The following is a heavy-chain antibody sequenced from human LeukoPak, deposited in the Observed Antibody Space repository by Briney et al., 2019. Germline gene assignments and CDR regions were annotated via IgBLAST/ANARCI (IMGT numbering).Heavy chain of an antibody. J-gene: IGHJ5*02. Sequence: SETLSLTCAVYGGSFSGYYWSWIRQPPGKGLEWIGEINHSGSTNYNPSLKSRVTISVDTSKNQFSLKLSSVTAADTAVYYCARRGVCWFDLWGQGTLVTVSS. CDR2: INHSGST. CDR3: ARRGVCWFDL. V-gene: IGHV4-34*01. D-gene: IGHD3-10*01. CDR1: GGSFSGYY.